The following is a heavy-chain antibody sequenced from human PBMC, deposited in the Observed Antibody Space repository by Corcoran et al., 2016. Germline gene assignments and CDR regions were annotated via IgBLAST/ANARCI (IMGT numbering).Heavy chain of an antibody. V-gene: IGHV1-69*06. CDR2: IIPIFGTA. CDR3: ARDYRIGLRVHYYYGMDV. Sequence: QVQLVQSGAEVKKPGSSVKVSCKASGGTFSSYAISWVRQAPGQGLEWMGGIIPIFGTANYAQKFQGRVTITADKSTSTAYMELSSLRSEDTAVYYCARDYRIGLRVHYYYGMDVWGQGTTVTVSS. D-gene: IGHD5-12*01. J-gene: IGHJ6*02. CDR1: GGTFSSYA.